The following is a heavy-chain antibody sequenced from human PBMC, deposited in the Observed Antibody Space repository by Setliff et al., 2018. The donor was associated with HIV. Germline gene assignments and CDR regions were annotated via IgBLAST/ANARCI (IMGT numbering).Heavy chain of an antibody. CDR2: IYNGGAS. V-gene: IGHV4-39*01. CDR3: VRGDYRIIAAAGSGWFDP. D-gene: IGHD6-13*01. CDR1: GGSVSSKSFY. J-gene: IGHJ5*02. Sequence: LSLTCTVSGGSVSSKSFYWGWIRQPPGKGLEWIGTIYNGGASHYNPSLKSRVTISVDTSNNQFSLKLRFVTAADTAVYYCVRGDYRIIAAAGSGWFDPWGQGTLVTVSS.